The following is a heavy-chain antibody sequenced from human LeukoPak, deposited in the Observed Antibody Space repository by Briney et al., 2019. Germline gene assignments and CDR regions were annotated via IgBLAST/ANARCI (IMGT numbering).Heavy chain of an antibody. Sequence: ASVKVSCKASGYTFNNFDIDWIRQAPGQGLEWMGWISPNSGGTNYAQKFQGRVTMTRDTSISTAYMELSRLRSDDTAVYYCAREAYDSGSFRTDYYYMDVWGKGTTVTISS. V-gene: IGHV1-2*02. CDR3: AREAYDSGSFRTDYYYMDV. CDR2: ISPNSGGT. J-gene: IGHJ6*03. D-gene: IGHD3-10*01. CDR1: GYTFNNFD.